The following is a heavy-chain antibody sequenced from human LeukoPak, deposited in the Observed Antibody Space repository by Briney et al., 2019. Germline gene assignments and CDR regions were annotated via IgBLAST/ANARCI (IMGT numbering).Heavy chain of an antibody. D-gene: IGHD3-9*01. CDR2: IKTKADGGTT. V-gene: IGHV3-15*01. Sequence: GGSLRLSCAASGFTFSNAWMSWVRQAPGKGLEWVGRIKTKADGGTTDYAAAVKGRFTISRDDSKNTLYLKMNSLRAEDTAVYYCARSESIIALKSDAILTPFDYWGQGTLVTVSS. CDR3: ARSESIIALKSDAILTPFDY. J-gene: IGHJ4*02. CDR1: GFTFSNAW.